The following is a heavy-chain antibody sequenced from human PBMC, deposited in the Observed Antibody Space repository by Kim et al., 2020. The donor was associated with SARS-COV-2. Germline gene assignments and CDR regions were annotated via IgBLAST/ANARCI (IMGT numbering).Heavy chain of an antibody. J-gene: IGHJ6*02. Sequence: GGSLRLSCAAYGFTFSSYEMNWVRQAPGKGLEWVSYIRSSGSTIYYADSVKGRFTISRDNTMNSLYLQMNSLRAEDTAVYYCARDRLWELEIYYYGMDVWGQGTTVTVSS. V-gene: IGHV3-48*03. CDR3: ARDRLWELEIYYYGMDV. D-gene: IGHD1-26*01. CDR1: GFTFSSYE. CDR2: IRSSGSTI.